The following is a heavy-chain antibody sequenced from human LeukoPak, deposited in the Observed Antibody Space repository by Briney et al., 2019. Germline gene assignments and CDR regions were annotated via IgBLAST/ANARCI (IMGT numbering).Heavy chain of an antibody. J-gene: IGHJ4*02. CDR3: ATGYDYDSSGFHLLGY. V-gene: IGHV3-23*01. CDR1: GFTFSSYA. D-gene: IGHD3-22*01. CDR2: ISGSGAST. Sequence: GGSLRLSCAASGFTFSSYAMSWVRQAPGKGLEWVSAISGSGASTYYADSVKGRFTISRDNSRNTLYLQMNSLRAEDTAVYYCATGYDYDSSGFHLLGYWGQGTLVTVSS.